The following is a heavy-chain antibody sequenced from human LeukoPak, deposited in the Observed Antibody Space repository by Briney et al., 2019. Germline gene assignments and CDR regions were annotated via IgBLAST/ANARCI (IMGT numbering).Heavy chain of an antibody. CDR3: AGAELNYYYMDV. J-gene: IGHJ6*03. Sequence: KTSETLSLTCAVSGGSFSGYYWSWIRQPPGKGLEWIGEINHSGSTNYNPSLKSRVTISVDTSKNQFSLKLSSVTAADTAVYYCAGAELNYYYMDVWGKGTTVTVSS. CDR2: INHSGST. D-gene: IGHD3-10*01. CDR1: GGSFSGYY. V-gene: IGHV4-34*01.